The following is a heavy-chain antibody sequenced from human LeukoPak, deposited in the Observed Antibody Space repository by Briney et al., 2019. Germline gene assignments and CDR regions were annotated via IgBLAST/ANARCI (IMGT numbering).Heavy chain of an antibody. CDR3: ARQSGGGWFGEQATPSPFDP. CDR1: GYTFTSYY. J-gene: IGHJ5*02. CDR2: INPNSGGT. Sequence: ASVKVSCKASGYTFTSYYMHWVRQAPGQGLEWMGWINPNSGGTNYAQKFQGRVTMTRDTSISTAYMELSRLRSDDTAVYYCARQSGGGWFGEQATPSPFDPWGQGTLVTVSS. D-gene: IGHD3-10*01. V-gene: IGHV1-2*02.